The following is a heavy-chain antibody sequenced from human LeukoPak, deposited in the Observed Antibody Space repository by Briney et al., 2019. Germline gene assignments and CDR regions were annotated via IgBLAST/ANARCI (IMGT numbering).Heavy chain of an antibody. D-gene: IGHD3-10*01. CDR3: ASGSGSYLGYYYYMDV. Sequence: PGGSPRLSCAASGFTFSTYYMNWVRQAPGKGLEWVSSISSSSTYIYYADSVKGRFTISRDNAKNSLYLQMNSLRAEDTAVYYCASGSGSYLGYYYYMDVWGKGTTVTISS. J-gene: IGHJ6*03. CDR1: GFTFSTYY. V-gene: IGHV3-21*01. CDR2: ISSSSTYI.